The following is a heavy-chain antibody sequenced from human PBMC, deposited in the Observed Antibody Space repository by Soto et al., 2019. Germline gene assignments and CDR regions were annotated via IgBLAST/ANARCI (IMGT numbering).Heavy chain of an antibody. CDR3: ARAPIRTIFFAYGMDV. Sequence: QVQLQESGPGLVKPSQTLSLTCTVSGGSISSGDYYWKWIRQHPGKRLEWIGYIYYSESTYYNPSLKSRVTLSVYTSRSQFSLKLRSVPAAATAVYYCARAPIRTIFFAYGMDVWGQGTTVTVSS. J-gene: IGHJ6*02. CDR1: GGSISSGDYY. V-gene: IGHV4-31*03. CDR2: IYYSEST. D-gene: IGHD3-3*02.